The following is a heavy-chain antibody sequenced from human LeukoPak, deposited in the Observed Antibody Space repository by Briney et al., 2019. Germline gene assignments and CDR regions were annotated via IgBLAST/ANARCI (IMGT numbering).Heavy chain of an antibody. D-gene: IGHD3-22*01. Sequence: GASVKVSCKASGYTFTSYGISWVRQAPGQGLEWMGWISAYNGNTNYAQKLQGRVTMTTDTSTSTAYMELRSLRSDDTAVYYCARDLYYYDSSGYYPSDDFVDYWGQGTLVTVSS. CDR2: ISAYNGNT. CDR1: GYTFTSYG. V-gene: IGHV1-18*01. J-gene: IGHJ4*02. CDR3: ARDLYYYDSSGYYPSDDFVDY.